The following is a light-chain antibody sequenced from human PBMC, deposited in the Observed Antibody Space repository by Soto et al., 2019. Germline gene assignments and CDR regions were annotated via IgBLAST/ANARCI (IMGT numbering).Light chain of an antibody. CDR2: DAS. J-gene: IGKJ4*01. Sequence: DIPMTQSPSSLSASVGDRVTITCQASQDISNFLSWYQQKPGKAPNLLIYDASILETGVPSRFSGSGSGTDFTFTISSLQVEDIGTYYCQQYDNVPLTFGGGTKVEIK. CDR3: QQYDNVPLT. CDR1: QDISNF. V-gene: IGKV1-33*01.